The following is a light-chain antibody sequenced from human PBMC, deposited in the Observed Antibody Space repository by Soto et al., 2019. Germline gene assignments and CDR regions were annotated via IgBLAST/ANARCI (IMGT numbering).Light chain of an antibody. Sequence: ENVLTQSPGTLSLSPGERATLSCRASQSVSSSYLAWYQQKPGQAPSLLIYGASSRATGIPDRFSGSGSGTDFTLTISRLEPEDFAVXYCXXFXXXPPMFTXXQGTKLEIK. CDR1: QSVSSSY. CDR2: GAS. V-gene: IGKV3-20*01. J-gene: IGKJ2*01. CDR3: XXFXXXPPMFT.